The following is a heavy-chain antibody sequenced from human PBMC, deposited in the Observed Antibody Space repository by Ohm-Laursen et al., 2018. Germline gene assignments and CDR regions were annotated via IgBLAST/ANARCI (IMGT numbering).Heavy chain of an antibody. Sequence: SLRLSCAALGFTFSTYWMNWFRQAPGKGLESVASINQDGSEKYFVDSVRGRFTISRDNAKNSLYLQMNSLRAEDTAVYYCVRDRRGGSIELRAGGQGALVTVSS. V-gene: IGHV3-7*01. J-gene: IGHJ4*02. CDR2: INQDGSEK. CDR3: VRDRRGGSIELRA. D-gene: IGHD6-6*01. CDR1: GFTFSTYW.